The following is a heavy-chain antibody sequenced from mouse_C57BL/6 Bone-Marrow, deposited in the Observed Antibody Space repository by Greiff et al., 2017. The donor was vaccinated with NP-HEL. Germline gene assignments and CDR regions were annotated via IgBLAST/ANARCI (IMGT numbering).Heavy chain of an antibody. CDR2: IDPEDGDT. Sequence: DVKLQESGAELVRPGASVKLSCTASGFNIKDYYMHWVKQRPEQGLEWIGRIDPEDGDTEYAPKFQGKATMTADTSSNTAYLQLSSLTSEDTAVYYCTTSYYYGSSYAMDYWGQGTSVTVSS. CDR3: TTSYYYGSSYAMDY. D-gene: IGHD1-1*01. J-gene: IGHJ4*01. CDR1: GFNIKDYY. V-gene: IGHV14-1*01.